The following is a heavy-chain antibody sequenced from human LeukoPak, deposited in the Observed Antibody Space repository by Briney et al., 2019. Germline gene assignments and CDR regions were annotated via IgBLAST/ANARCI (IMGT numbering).Heavy chain of an antibody. D-gene: IGHD2-15*01. Sequence: GASVKVSCKASGYTFTGYYMYWVRQAPGQGLEWTGWIYPNSGDTNYAQKFQGRVTMTRDTSISTAYMELSGLRSDDTAVYYCARDGQSMMVEFDLWGQGTLVTVSS. CDR3: ARDGQSMMVEFDL. V-gene: IGHV1-2*02. J-gene: IGHJ4*02. CDR2: IYPNSGDT. CDR1: GYTFTGYY.